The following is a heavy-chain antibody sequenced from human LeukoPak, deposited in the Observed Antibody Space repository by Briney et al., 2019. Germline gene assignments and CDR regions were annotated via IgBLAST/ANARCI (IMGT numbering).Heavy chain of an antibody. V-gene: IGHV4-34*01. CDR1: GGSFSGYY. CDR3: ARETHDYGMDV. D-gene: IGHD3-3*01. J-gene: IGHJ6*02. Sequence: SETLSLTCAVYGGSFSGYYRSWIRQPPGKGLEWIGEINHSGSTNYNPSLKSRVTISVDTSKNQFSLKLSSVTAADTAVYYCARETHDYGMDVWGQGTTVTVSS. CDR2: INHSGST.